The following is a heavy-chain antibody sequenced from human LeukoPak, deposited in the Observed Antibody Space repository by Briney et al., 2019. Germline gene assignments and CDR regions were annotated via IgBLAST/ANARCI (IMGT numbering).Heavy chain of an antibody. D-gene: IGHD3-22*01. CDR2: ISGSGGST. J-gene: IGHJ4*02. Sequence: GGSLRLSCAASGFTFSSYAMSWVRQAPGKGLEWVSAISGSGGSTYYADSVKGRFTISRDNSKNTLYLQMNSLRAEDTAVYYCAKASFWSYYDSSGGDDYWGQGTLVTVSS. CDR1: GFTFSSYA. CDR3: AKASFWSYYDSSGGDDY. V-gene: IGHV3-23*01.